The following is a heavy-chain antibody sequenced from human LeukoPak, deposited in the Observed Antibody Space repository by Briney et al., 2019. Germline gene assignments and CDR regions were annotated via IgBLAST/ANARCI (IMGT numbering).Heavy chain of an antibody. J-gene: IGHJ3*02. CDR1: GFTFSSYA. V-gene: IGHV3-23*01. CDR3: AAQYQLPSNAFDI. CDR2: INGNGGST. D-gene: IGHD2-2*01. Sequence: GGSLRLSCAASGFTFSSYAMSWVRQAPGKGLEWVSAINGNGGSTYYAGSVKGRFTISRDNSKNTLYLQMNSLRAEGTAVYYCAAQYQLPSNAFDIWGQGTMVTVSS.